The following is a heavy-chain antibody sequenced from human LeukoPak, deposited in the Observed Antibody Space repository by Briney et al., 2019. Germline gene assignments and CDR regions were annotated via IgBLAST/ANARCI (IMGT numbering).Heavy chain of an antibody. V-gene: IGHV3-23*01. Sequence: GGSLRLSCAASGFTFSNYAMNWVRQAPGKGLEWVSGIIGSGGDTYSADSVKGRFTISRDNSRNTLYLQMNSLRAEDTALYYCAKDLAGSGWDFDYWGQGTRVTVSS. J-gene: IGHJ4*02. CDR2: IIGSGGDT. CDR1: GFTFSNYA. D-gene: IGHD6-19*01. CDR3: AKDLAGSGWDFDY.